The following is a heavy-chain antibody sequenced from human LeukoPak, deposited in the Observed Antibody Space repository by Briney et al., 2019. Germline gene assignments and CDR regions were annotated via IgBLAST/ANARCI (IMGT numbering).Heavy chain of an antibody. Sequence: SETLSLTCTVSGGSISSGRFYWSWIRQPAGKGLEWIGRIFTSGSTNYNPSLKSRVTISVDTSKNQFSLKLSSVTAADTAVYYCARIGERQLWLPSPHYFDYWGQGTLVTVSS. CDR1: GGSISSGRFY. CDR2: IFTSGST. CDR3: ARIGERQLWLPSPHYFDY. J-gene: IGHJ4*02. D-gene: IGHD5-18*01. V-gene: IGHV4-61*02.